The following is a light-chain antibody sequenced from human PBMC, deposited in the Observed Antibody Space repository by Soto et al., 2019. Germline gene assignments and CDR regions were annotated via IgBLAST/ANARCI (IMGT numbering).Light chain of an antibody. CDR3: CSYAGSYTGV. J-gene: IGLJ2*01. CDR2: DVS. CDR1: SSDVGGYNY. V-gene: IGLV2-11*01. Sequence: QSALTQPRSVSGSPGQSVTISCTGTSSDVGGYNYVSWYQQHPGKAPKLMIYDVSKRPSGVPDRFSGSKSGNTASLTISGLQVEDEADYYCCSYAGSYTGVFGGGTKVTVL.